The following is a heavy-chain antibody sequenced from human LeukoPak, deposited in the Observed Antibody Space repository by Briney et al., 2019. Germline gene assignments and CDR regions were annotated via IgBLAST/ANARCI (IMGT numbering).Heavy chain of an antibody. CDR1: GGSISSGDYY. CDR3: ARLGGDYVFDY. Sequence: SETLSLTCIVSGGSISSGDYYWSWIRQHPGKGLEWIGYIYYSGSTYYNPSLKSRVTISVDTSKNQFSLKLSSVTAADTAVYYCARLGGDYVFDYWGQGTLVTVSS. V-gene: IGHV4-31*03. J-gene: IGHJ4*02. D-gene: IGHD4-17*01. CDR2: IYYSGST.